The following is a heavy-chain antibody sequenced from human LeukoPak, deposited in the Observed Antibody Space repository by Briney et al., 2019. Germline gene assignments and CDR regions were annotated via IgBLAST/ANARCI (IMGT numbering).Heavy chain of an antibody. D-gene: IGHD3-10*01. J-gene: IGHJ4*02. CDR1: GHIFTNDY. V-gene: IGHV1-46*01. CDR2: INRSGSPT. Sequence: ASVKVSCKASGHIFTNDYIHWVRQAPGQGLEWMGVINRSGSPTGYAQKFQGRVIMTSDMSTSTVYMELSSLRSEDTAMYYCARHDYGSGRRRNLDYWGQGTLVTVSS. CDR3: ARHDYGSGRRRNLDY.